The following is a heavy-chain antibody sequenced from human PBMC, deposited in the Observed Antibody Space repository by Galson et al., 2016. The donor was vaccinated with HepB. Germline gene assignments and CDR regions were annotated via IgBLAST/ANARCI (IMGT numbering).Heavy chain of an antibody. CDR3: ARDRSSGSGSFGY. CDR1: GGSISSGGYY. D-gene: IGHD3-10*01. Sequence: TLSLTCTVSGGSISSGGYYWSRIRQHPGKGLEWIGYIYHSGSTYYNPSLKSRVTISVDTAKNQFSLKLSSVTAADTAVYFCARDRSSGSGSFGYWGQGTLVTVSS. V-gene: IGHV4-31*03. CDR2: IYHSGST. J-gene: IGHJ4*02.